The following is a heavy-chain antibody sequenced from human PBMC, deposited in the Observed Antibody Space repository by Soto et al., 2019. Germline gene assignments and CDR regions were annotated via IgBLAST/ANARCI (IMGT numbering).Heavy chain of an antibody. V-gene: IGHV3-33*01. CDR1: GFTFSSYG. CDR2: IWYDGSNK. CDR3: ARDATYYDILTGLSDAFDI. J-gene: IGHJ3*02. Sequence: QVQLVESGGGVVQPGRSLRLSCAASGFTFSSYGMHWVRQAPGKGLEWVAVIWYDGSNKYYADSVKGRFTISRDNSKNTLYLQMNSLRAEDTAVYYCARDATYYDILTGLSDAFDIWGQGTMVPVSS. D-gene: IGHD3-9*01.